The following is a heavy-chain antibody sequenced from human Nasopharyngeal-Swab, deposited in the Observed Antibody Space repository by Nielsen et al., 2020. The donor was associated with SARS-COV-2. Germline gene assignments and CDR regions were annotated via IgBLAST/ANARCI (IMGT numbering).Heavy chain of an antibody. CDR2: ISSSSSYI. J-gene: IGHJ4*02. CDR1: GFTFSSYS. V-gene: IGHV3-21*01. CDR3: ARGIVLWFGELFSPFDY. Sequence: GESLKISCAASGFTFSSYSMNWVRQAPGKGLEWVSSISSSSSYIYYADSVKGRFTISRDNAKNSLYLQMNSLRAEDTAVYYCARGIVLWFGELFSPFDYWGQGTLVTVSS. D-gene: IGHD3-10*01.